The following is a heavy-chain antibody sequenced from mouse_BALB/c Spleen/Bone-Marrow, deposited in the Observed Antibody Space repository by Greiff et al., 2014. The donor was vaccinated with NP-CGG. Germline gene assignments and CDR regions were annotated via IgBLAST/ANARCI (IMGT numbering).Heavy chain of an antibody. D-gene: IGHD1-1*01. CDR3: AAYYYVSSQFAY. CDR2: IDPANGNT. J-gene: IGHJ3*01. V-gene: IGHV14-3*02. CDR1: GFNIKDTY. Sequence: EVQLQQSGAELVKPGASVKLSCTASGFNIKDTYMHWVKQRPEQGLEWIGRIDPANGNTKYDPKFQGKATITADTSSNTAYLQLSSLSSEDTAVYYCAAYYYVSSQFAYWGQGTLVTVSA.